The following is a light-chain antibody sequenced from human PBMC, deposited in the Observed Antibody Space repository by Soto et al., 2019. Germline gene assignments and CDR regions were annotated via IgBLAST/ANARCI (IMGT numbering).Light chain of an antibody. Sequence: QSALTQPPSASGSPGQSVAISCTVTSSDVGAYNYVAWYQQHPGKVPKLMIYEVSKRPSGVPDRFSGSKSGNTASLTVSGLQADDEADYYCSSYAGSVVFVFGTGTKVTVL. CDR3: SSYAGSVVFV. J-gene: IGLJ1*01. CDR2: EVS. V-gene: IGLV2-8*01. CDR1: SSDVGAYNY.